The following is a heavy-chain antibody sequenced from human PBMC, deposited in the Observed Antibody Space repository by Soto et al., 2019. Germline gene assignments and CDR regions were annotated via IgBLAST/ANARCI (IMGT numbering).Heavy chain of an antibody. Sequence: ASLKVSCKVSGYTLSELSMHWVRQAPGKGLEWMGRFDPEDGQTIYAQKLQGRVTMTGDTSADTAYLELSSLRSEDTAIYYCTRDHYDSSGYYRFDYWG. CDR1: GYTLSELS. D-gene: IGHD3-22*01. V-gene: IGHV1-24*01. CDR2: FDPEDGQT. J-gene: IGHJ4*01. CDR3: TRDHYDSSGYYRFDY.